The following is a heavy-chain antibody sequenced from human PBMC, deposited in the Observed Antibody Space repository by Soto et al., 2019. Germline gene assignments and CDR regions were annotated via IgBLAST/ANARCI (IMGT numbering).Heavy chain of an antibody. V-gene: IGHV3-33*01. CDR1: GFTFSSYG. CDR3: AREVTEAWFDP. Sequence: GGSLRLSCAASGFTFSSYGIHWVRQAPGKGLEWVAVIWNDGTNKYYADSVKGRFTISRDNSKNTLYLQMNSLRVEDTAVYYCAREVTEAWFDPWGQGTLVTVSS. J-gene: IGHJ5*02. D-gene: IGHD5-18*01. CDR2: IWNDGTNK.